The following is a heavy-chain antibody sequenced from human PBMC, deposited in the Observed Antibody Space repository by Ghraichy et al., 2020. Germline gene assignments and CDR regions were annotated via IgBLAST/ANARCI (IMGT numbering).Heavy chain of an antibody. J-gene: IGHJ4*02. CDR2: ILNDGSRR. D-gene: IGHD5-18*01. CDR3: AKDKNVYGYEY. Sequence: GGSLRLSCAASGFTFSTYGMHWVRQAPGKGLEWVALILNDGSRRYYADSVNGRFTISRDNSKNTLDLQMDSLRADDTAVYYCAKDKNVYGYEYWGQGTQVTVSS. V-gene: IGHV3-30*18. CDR1: GFTFSTYG.